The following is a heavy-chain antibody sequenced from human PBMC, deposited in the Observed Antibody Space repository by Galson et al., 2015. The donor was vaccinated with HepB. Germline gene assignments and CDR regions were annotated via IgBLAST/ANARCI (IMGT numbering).Heavy chain of an antibody. CDR3: AREVIVDTHAFDI. J-gene: IGHJ3*02. Sequence: SVKVSCKASGYTFTSYGISWVRQAPGQGLEWMGWINPNSGGTNYAQKFQGWVTMTRDTSISTAYMELSRLRSDDTAVYYCAREVIVDTHAFDIWGQGTMVTVSS. D-gene: IGHD3-22*01. V-gene: IGHV1-2*04. CDR2: INPNSGGT. CDR1: GYTFTSYG.